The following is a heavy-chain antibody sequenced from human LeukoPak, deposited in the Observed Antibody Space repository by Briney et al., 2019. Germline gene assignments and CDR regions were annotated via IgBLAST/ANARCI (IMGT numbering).Heavy chain of an antibody. D-gene: IGHD4-23*01. J-gene: IGHJ3*02. V-gene: IGHV1-46*01. CDR1: GYTFTSYY. Sequence: ASVKVSCKASGYTFTSYYMHWVRQAPGQGLEWMGIINPSGGSTSYAQKFQGRVTMTRDTSTSTVYMELSSLRSEDTAVYYCARESYGGNQERDAFDIWGQGTMVTVSS. CDR2: INPSGGST. CDR3: ARESYGGNQERDAFDI.